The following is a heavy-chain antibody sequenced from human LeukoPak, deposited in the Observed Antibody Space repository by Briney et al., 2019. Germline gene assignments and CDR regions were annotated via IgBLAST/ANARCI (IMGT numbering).Heavy chain of an antibody. Sequence: TGGSLRLSCAASGFTFSSYAMSWVRQAPGKGLEWVSAISGSGGSTYYADSVKGRFTISRDNSKNTLYLQMNSLRAEDTAVYYCAKDRNRGIAAAGHFDYWGQGTLVTVSS. J-gene: IGHJ4*02. CDR1: GFTFSSYA. CDR3: AKDRNRGIAAAGHFDY. V-gene: IGHV3-23*01. D-gene: IGHD6-13*01. CDR2: ISGSGGST.